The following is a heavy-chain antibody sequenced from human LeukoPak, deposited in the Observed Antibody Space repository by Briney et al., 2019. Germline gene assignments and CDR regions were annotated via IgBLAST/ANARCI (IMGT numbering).Heavy chain of an antibody. D-gene: IGHD4-23*01. J-gene: IGHJ4*02. Sequence: GESLKISCKGSGYSFTSYWIGWVRPLPGKGLEWMGIIYPGDSDTRYSPSFQGQVTISADKSISTAYLQWSSLKASDTAMYYCASHYGGNANYFDYWGQGTLVTVSS. V-gene: IGHV5-51*01. CDR1: GYSFTSYW. CDR2: IYPGDSDT. CDR3: ASHYGGNANYFDY.